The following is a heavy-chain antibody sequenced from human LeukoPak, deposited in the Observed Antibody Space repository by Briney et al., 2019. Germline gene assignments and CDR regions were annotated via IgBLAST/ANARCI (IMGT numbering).Heavy chain of an antibody. CDR1: GYTFTSYD. CDR2: MNPNSGNT. Sequence: ASVKVSCKASGYTFTSYDIKWVRQATGQGLEWMGWMNPNSGNTGYAQKFQGRVTMTRNTSISTAYMELSSLRSEDTAVYYCARARAAAGIDFDYWGQGTLVTVSS. J-gene: IGHJ4*02. V-gene: IGHV1-8*01. D-gene: IGHD6-13*01. CDR3: ARARAAAGIDFDY.